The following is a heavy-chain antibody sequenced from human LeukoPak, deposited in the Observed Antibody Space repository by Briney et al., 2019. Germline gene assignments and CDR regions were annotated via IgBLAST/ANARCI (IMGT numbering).Heavy chain of an antibody. CDR1: GDSISSSNFH. CDR2: IDYRGRT. V-gene: IGHV4-39*01. J-gene: IGHJ5*02. D-gene: IGHD5-18*01. CDR3: VRRVNTYGGWFDR. Sequence: SETLSLTCSVSGDSISSSNFHWGWIRPSPGKGLEWIGTIDYRGRTFYNPSLNNRVTISADTSRNQLSLKLSSVTATDTAIYYCVRRVNTYGGWFDRWGQGALVTVSS.